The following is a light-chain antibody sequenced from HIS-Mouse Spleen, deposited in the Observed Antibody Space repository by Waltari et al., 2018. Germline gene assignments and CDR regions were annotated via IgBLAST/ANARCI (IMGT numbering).Light chain of an antibody. CDR2: SNN. Sequence: QSVLTQPPSASGTPGQRVTISCSGTSSNIGRNTANWHQQLPGTAPKLLIYSNNQRPSGVPDRFSGSKSGTSASLAISGLQSEDEADYYCAAWDDSLNGWVFGGGTKLTVL. J-gene: IGLJ3*02. CDR3: AAWDDSLNGWV. V-gene: IGLV1-44*01. CDR1: SSNIGRNT.